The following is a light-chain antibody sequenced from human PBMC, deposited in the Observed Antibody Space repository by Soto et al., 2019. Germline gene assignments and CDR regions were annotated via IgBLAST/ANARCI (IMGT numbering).Light chain of an antibody. CDR2: GAS. V-gene: IGKV3-20*01. Sequence: EIVLTQSPGTLSLSPGERATLSCRASQTVSSNYLAWYQQKPGQAPRLLIYGASSRATATPDRFSGSGSGTDFSLTISRLEPEDFAVYYCQQYGRSPGLFTFGPGTKVDSK. J-gene: IGKJ3*01. CDR1: QTVSSNY. CDR3: QQYGRSPGLFT.